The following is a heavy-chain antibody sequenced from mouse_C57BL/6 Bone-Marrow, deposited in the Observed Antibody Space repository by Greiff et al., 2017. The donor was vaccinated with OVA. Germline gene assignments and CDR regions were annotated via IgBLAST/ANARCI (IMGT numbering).Heavy chain of an antibody. J-gene: IGHJ2*01. Sequence: VQLQQPGAELVMPGASVKLSCKASGYTFTSYWMHWVKQRPGQGLEWIGEIDPSDSYTNYNQKFKGKSTFTADTSSNTAYMQLSSLTTEDSAIYYCAREGKENYFDYWGQGTTLTVSS. CDR1: GYTFTSYW. CDR2: IDPSDSYT. CDR3: AREGKENYFDY. V-gene: IGHV1-69*01.